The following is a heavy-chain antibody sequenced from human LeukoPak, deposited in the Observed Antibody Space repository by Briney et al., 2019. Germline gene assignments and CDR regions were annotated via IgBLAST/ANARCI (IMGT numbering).Heavy chain of an antibody. CDR2: IIPIFGTA. CDR3: ARTQTGDYWYFDL. Sequence: GASVKFSCKASGYTFTSYAISWVRQAPGQGLEWMGGIIPIFGTANYAQKFQGRVTITADESTSTAYMQLSSLRSEDTAVYYCARTQTGDYWYFDLWGRGTLVTVSS. D-gene: IGHD7-27*01. CDR1: GYTFTSYA. V-gene: IGHV1-69*13. J-gene: IGHJ2*01.